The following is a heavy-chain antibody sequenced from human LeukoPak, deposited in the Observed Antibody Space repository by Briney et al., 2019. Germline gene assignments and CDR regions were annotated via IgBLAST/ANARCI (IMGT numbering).Heavy chain of an antibody. J-gene: IGHJ6*03. D-gene: IGHD6-13*01. Sequence: PSQTLSLTCTVSGGSISSGSYYWSWIRQPAGKGLEWIGRIYTSGSTNYNPSLKSRVTISVDTSKNQFSLKLSSVTAADTAVYYCARTIAAAGSRYYYYYYMDVWGKGTTVTVSS. V-gene: IGHV4-61*02. CDR2: IYTSGST. CDR1: GGSISSGSYY. CDR3: ARTIAAAGSRYYYYYYMDV.